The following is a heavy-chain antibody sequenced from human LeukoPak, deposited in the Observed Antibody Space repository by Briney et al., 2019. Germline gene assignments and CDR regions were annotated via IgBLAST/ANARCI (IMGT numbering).Heavy chain of an antibody. CDR1: GGSFSGYY. CDR3: ASRVGCTNGVCSGVFDY. D-gene: IGHD2-8*01. J-gene: IGHJ4*02. Sequence: PSETLSLTCAVYGGSFSGYYWSWIRQPPGKGLEWIGEINHSGSTNYNPSLKSRVTISVDTSKNQFSLKLSSVTAADTAVYYCASRVGCTNGVCSGVFDYWGQGTLVTVSS. V-gene: IGHV4-34*01. CDR2: INHSGST.